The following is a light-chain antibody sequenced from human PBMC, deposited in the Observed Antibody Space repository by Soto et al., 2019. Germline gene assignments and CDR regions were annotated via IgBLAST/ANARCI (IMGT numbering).Light chain of an antibody. V-gene: IGKV1-39*01. CDR2: AAS. Sequence: DIQMTQSPSSLSASVGDRVTITCRASQSISSYLNWYQQKPRKAPELLIYAASSLQSGVPSRFSGSGSGTDFTLAISSLQPQDFATHYCQQSYSIPFTFGQGPSLEIK. CDR3: QQSYSIPFT. CDR1: QSISSY. J-gene: IGKJ2*01.